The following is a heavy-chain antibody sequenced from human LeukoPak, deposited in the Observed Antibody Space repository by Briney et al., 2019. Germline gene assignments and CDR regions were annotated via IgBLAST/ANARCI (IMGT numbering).Heavy chain of an antibody. J-gene: IGHJ4*02. D-gene: IGHD4-17*01. CDR2: ISSSSSYI. V-gene: IGHV3-21*01. CDR3: ARVRGVTILSTPLELDY. Sequence: GGSLRLSCAASGFTFSSYSMNWVRQAPGKGLEWVSSISSSSSYIYYADSVKGRFTIPRDNAKNSLYLQMNSLRAEDTAVYYCARVRGVTILSTPLELDYWGQGTLVTVSS. CDR1: GFTFSSYS.